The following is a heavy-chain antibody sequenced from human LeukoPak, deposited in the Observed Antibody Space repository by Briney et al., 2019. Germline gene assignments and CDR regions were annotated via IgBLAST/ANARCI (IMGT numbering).Heavy chain of an antibody. Sequence: SGTLSLTCTVSGTFISPYHWSWFRQSAGKGLEWIGLMYSSGSSNYSPSLKSRLTISPDNSKNQFSLRLRSVPAADTAVYYCARVLCVSNGICYAFDIWGQGTTVIVSS. CDR1: GTFISPYH. J-gene: IGHJ3*02. V-gene: IGHV4-4*07. D-gene: IGHD2-8*01. CDR2: MYSSGSS. CDR3: ARVLCVSNGICYAFDI.